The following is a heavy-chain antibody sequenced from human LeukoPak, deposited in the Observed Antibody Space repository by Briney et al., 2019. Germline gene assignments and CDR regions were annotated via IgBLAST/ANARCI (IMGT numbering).Heavy chain of an antibody. CDR1: GFTFDNYG. D-gene: IGHD3-22*01. Sequence: PGGSLRLSCAASGFTFDNYGMSWVRQAPGKGLEWVSGINWNGGSTNYADSVKGRFTISRDNAKNSLHLQMNSLRAEDTAVYYCAKGRRYYYDSSGYCDAFDIWGQGTMVTVSS. CDR2: INWNGGST. CDR3: AKGRRYYYDSSGYCDAFDI. J-gene: IGHJ3*02. V-gene: IGHV3-20*04.